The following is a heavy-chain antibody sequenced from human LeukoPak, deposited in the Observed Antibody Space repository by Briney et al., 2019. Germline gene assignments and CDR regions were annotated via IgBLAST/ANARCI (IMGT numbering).Heavy chain of an antibody. V-gene: IGHV3-23*01. CDR3: ARGMSATSGYLELEY. CDR1: GFTFRRYA. CDR2: ISGSGGNT. J-gene: IGHJ4*02. D-gene: IGHD3-22*01. Sequence: PGGSLRLSCAASGFTFRRYAMSWVRQSPGKGLEWVSAISGSGGNTYSADSVKGRCTISRDNSLQTLFLHMNSLRAEDTAVYYCARGMSATSGYLELEYWGQGALVTVST.